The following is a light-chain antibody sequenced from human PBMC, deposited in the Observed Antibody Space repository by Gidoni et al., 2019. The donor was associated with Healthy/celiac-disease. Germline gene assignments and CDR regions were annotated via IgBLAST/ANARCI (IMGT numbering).Light chain of an antibody. J-gene: IGLJ1*01. CDR1: KLGDKY. CDR3: QAWDSSTPRG. CDR2: QDS. V-gene: IGLV3-1*01. Sequence: SYELTQPPSVSVSPGQTASITCSGDKLGDKYACWYQQKPGQSPVLVIYQDSKRPSGIPERFSGSNSGNTATLTISGTQAMDEADYYCQAWDSSTPRGFGTGTKVTVL.